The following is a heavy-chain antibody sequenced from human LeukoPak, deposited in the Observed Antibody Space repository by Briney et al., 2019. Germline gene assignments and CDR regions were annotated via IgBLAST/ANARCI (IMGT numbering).Heavy chain of an antibody. CDR3: ARDVYEQWLPGAFDY. CDR2: IYTPGST. D-gene: IGHD6-19*01. Sequence: SETLSLTCTVSGGSISSSSYYWSWIRQPAGKGLEWIGHIYTPGSTKYNPSLKSRVTMSVDTSKNQFSLKLSSVTAADTAVYYCARDVYEQWLPGAFDYWGQGTLVTVSS. J-gene: IGHJ4*02. CDR1: GGSISSSSYY. V-gene: IGHV4-61*09.